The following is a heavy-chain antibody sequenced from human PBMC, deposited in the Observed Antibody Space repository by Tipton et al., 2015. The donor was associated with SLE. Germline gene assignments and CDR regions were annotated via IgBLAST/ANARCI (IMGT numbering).Heavy chain of an antibody. CDR1: GFTFTTCG. V-gene: IGHV3-33*01. CDR3: ARERGHFDAFDV. Sequence: SLRLSCAASGFTFTTCGMHWVRQAPGKGLEWLAVMWKNGINKYYSDSVKGRFTFSRDDSKNTLYLQMSSLRSDDTAVYYCARERGHFDAFDVWGQGTMVTVSS. J-gene: IGHJ3*01. CDR2: MWKNGINK.